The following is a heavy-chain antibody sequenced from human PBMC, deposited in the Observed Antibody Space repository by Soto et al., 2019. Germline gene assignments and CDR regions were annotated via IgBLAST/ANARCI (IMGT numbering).Heavy chain of an antibody. V-gene: IGHV1-69*04. Sequence: QVQLVQSGAEVKKPGSSVKVSCKASGGTFSSYPISWVRQAPGQGLEWMGRIIPILGIANYAQKFQGRVTITADKSTSTAYMELSSLRSEDTAVYYCARDKLDSRGYYYFDYWGQGTLVTVSS. CDR3: ARDKLDSRGYYYFDY. CDR2: IIPILGIA. D-gene: IGHD3-22*01. J-gene: IGHJ4*02. CDR1: GGTFSSYP.